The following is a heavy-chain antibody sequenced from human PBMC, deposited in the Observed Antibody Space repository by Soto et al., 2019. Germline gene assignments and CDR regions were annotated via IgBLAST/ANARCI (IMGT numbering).Heavy chain of an antibody. V-gene: IGHV1-3*01. Sequence: ASVKVSCKASGYTFTRYAIHWVRQAPGQRLEWMGWINAGNGNTKYSQKFQGRVTITRDTSASTAYMELSSLRSEDTAVYYCASSNIAAAPYGMDVWGQGTTVTVSS. J-gene: IGHJ6*02. D-gene: IGHD6-13*01. CDR1: GYTFTRYA. CDR2: INAGNGNT. CDR3: ASSNIAAAPYGMDV.